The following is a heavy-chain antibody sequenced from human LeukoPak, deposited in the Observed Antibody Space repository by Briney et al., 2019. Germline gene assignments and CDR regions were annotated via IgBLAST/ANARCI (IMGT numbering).Heavy chain of an antibody. V-gene: IGHV3-7*01. D-gene: IGHD3-3*01. CDR2: IKQDGSEK. CDR1: GFTFSSYW. J-gene: IGHJ6*03. Sequence: GGSLRLSCAASGFTFSSYWMSWVRQAPGKGLGWVANIKQDGSEKYYVDSVKGRFTISRDNAKSSLYLQMNSLRAEDTAVYYCARDLVFGVVTGHYYMDVWGKGTTVTVSS. CDR3: ARDLVFGVVTGHYYMDV.